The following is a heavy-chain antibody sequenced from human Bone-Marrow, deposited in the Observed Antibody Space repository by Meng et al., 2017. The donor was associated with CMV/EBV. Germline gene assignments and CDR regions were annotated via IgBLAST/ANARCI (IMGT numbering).Heavy chain of an antibody. J-gene: IGHJ4*02. Sequence: SETLSLTCTVSGGSISSSSYYWGWIRQPPGKGLAWIGSIYYSGSTYYNPSLKSRVTISVDTSKNQFSLKLSSVTAADTAVYYCAREGSYYDFWSGYYSYYFDYWGQGTLVTVSS. V-gene: IGHV4-39*07. CDR2: IYYSGST. CDR3: AREGSYYDFWSGYYSYYFDY. D-gene: IGHD3-3*01. CDR1: GGSISSSSYY.